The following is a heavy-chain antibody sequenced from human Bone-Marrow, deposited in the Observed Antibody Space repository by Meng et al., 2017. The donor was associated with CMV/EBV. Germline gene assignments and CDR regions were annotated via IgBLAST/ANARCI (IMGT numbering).Heavy chain of an antibody. CDR1: GYTFTGHS. D-gene: IGHD3-10*01. J-gene: IGHJ4*02. CDR3: ARDMTTTWYGGSDS. Sequence: ASVKVSCKASGYTFTGHSMHWVRQAPGQGLEWMGWINPQSGDTNYAQNFQGRVTLTRDTSIRTAYMELSSLRSDDTAMYYCARDMTTTWYGGSDSWGQGTLVTGSS. CDR2: INPQSGDT. V-gene: IGHV1-2*02.